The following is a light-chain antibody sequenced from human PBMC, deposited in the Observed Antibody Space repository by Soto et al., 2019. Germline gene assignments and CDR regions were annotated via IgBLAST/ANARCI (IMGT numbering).Light chain of an antibody. J-gene: IGKJ1*01. V-gene: IGKV3-20*01. Sequence: EIGLTQSPGALSLSPGERATLSCRAIQSVSSSYLAWYQQKPGQAPRLLIYGASSRATGIPDRFSGSGSGTDFTLTISRLEPEDFAVYYCQQYGSSRTFGQGTKVEIK. CDR2: GAS. CDR1: QSVSSSY. CDR3: QQYGSSRT.